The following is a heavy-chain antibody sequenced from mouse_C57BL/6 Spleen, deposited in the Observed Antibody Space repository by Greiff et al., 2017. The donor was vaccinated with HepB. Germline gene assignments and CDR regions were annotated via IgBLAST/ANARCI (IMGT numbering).Heavy chain of an antibody. CDR3: ANYGSSYGYFDV. V-gene: IGHV1-39*01. J-gene: IGHJ1*03. Sequence: EVQLQQSGPELVKPGASVKISCKASGYSFTDYNMNWVKQSNGKSLEWIGVINPNYGTTSYNQKFKGKSTLTVDQSSSTAYMQLNSLTSEDSAVYDCANYGSSYGYFDVWGTGTTVTVSS. CDR2: INPNYGTT. CDR1: GYSFTDYN. D-gene: IGHD1-1*01.